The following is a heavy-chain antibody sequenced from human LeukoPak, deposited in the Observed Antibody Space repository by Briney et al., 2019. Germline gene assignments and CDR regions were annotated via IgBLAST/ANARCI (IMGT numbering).Heavy chain of an antibody. CDR1: GGTFSSYA. D-gene: IGHD3-10*01. V-gene: IGHV1-69*13. CDR2: IIPIFGTA. Sequence: ASVKVSCKASGGTFSSYAISWVRQAPGQGLEWMGGIIPIFGTANYAQKSQGRVTITADESTSTAYMELSSLRSEDTAVYYCASPYGSGSYLFYYYGMDVWGKGTTVTVSS. J-gene: IGHJ6*04. CDR3: ASPYGSGSYLFYYYGMDV.